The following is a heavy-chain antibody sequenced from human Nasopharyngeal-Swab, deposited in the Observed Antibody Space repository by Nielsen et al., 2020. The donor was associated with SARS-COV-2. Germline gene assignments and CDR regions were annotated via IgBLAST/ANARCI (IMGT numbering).Heavy chain of an antibody. CDR1: GGTFSKYA. CDR2: IIVNLGMT. Sequence: SVKVSCKVSGGTFSKYAISWVRQAPGQGLEWMGGIIVNLGMTKYAQKFKDSVIINADESTGTAHMELSSLRSEDTAVYYCATWGIGYGENAHATFDSWGQGTQVTVSS. CDR3: ATWGIGYGENAHATFDS. V-gene: IGHV1-69*10. J-gene: IGHJ4*02. D-gene: IGHD4-17*01.